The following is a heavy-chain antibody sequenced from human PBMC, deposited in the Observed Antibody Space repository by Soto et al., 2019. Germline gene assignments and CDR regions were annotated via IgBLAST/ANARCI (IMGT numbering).Heavy chain of an antibody. CDR3: ARGVYCSSNSCSFDD. D-gene: IGHD2-2*01. V-gene: IGHV4-30-2*01. J-gene: IGHJ4*02. CDR1: VGSISIGGYS. CDR2: IYHSGST. Sequence: PSEALSVTCAVSVGSISIGGYSWSWIRQPPGKGVEWIGYIYHSGSTYYNPSLKSRVTISVDRSKTQFSLKLSSVTAADTAVYYCARGVYCSSNSCSFDDWGQGTMVTVSS.